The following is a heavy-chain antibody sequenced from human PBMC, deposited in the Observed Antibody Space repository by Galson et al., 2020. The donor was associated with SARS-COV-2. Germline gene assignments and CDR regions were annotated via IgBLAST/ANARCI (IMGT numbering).Heavy chain of an antibody. J-gene: IGHJ5*02. CDR1: GGSFSDYY. D-gene: IGHD3-22*01. V-gene: IGHV4-34*01. CDR3: ARGQSSISMIVVVITAVSYWFDP. Sequence: ETSETLSLTCAVYGGSFSDYYWTWIRQPPGRGLEWIGAINHSGTPNYNPSLKSRATISVDTSKNQFSLKLTSVTAADTAVYYCARGQSSISMIVVVITAVSYWFDPWGRGTLVTVSS. CDR2: INHSGTP.